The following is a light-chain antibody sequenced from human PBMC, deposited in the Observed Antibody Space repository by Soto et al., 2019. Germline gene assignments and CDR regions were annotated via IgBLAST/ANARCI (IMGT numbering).Light chain of an antibody. Sequence: QSVLTQPASVSGSPGQSITISCAGTSSDVGSHPLVSWYQQHPGKAPKLMISEDTKRPSGVSNRFSGSKSGNMASLTISGLQAEDEADYYSCAFTSAGTWVFGGGTKLTVL. CDR2: EDT. J-gene: IGLJ3*02. CDR1: SSDVGSHPL. V-gene: IGLV2-23*01. CDR3: CAFTSAGTWV.